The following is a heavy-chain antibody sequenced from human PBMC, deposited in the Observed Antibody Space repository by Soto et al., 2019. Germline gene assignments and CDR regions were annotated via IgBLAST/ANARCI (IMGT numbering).Heavy chain of an antibody. V-gene: IGHV1-3*01. D-gene: IGHD4-4*01. CDR3: ASSHSNYALIDYYYYGMDV. CDR2: INAGNGNT. Sequence: QVQLVQSGAEVKKPGASVKVSCKASGYTFTSYAMHWVRQAPGQRLEWMGWINAGNGNTKYSQKFQGRVTITRDTSASTAYMELSSLRSEDTAVYYCASSHSNYALIDYYYYGMDVWGQGTTVTVSS. J-gene: IGHJ6*02. CDR1: GYTFTSYA.